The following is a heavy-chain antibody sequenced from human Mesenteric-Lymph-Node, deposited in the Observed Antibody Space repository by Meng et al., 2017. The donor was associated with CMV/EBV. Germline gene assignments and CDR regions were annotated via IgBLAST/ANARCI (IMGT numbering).Heavy chain of an antibody. V-gene: IGHV1-18*04. CDR1: GYTLSDYY. J-gene: IGHJ6*02. D-gene: IGHD3-10*01. CDR3: ARYLRAPMVRGVMGYGMDV. CDR2: ISAYNGNT. Sequence: ASVKVSCKASGYTLSDYYMHWVRQAPGQGLEWMGWISAYNGNTNYAQKLQGRVTMTTDTSTGTAYMELRSLRSDDTAVYYCARYLRAPMVRGVMGYGMDVWGQGTTVTVSS.